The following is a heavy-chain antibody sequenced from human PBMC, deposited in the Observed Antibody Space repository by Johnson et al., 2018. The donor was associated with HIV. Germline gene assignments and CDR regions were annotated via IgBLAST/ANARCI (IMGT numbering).Heavy chain of an antibody. Sequence: QVQLVESAGGVVQPGGSLRLSCAASGFTFRTYGIHWVRQAPGKGLEWAAFIRSDGTNKYYADFVKGRFPISRDNSKNTLFLQLNSLRAEDTAVYYCGRAKGNSYYGSGHDAFDIWGRGTIVTVSS. V-gene: IGHV3-30*02. CDR3: GRAKGNSYYGSGHDAFDI. CDR2: IRSDGTNK. CDR1: GFTFRTYG. D-gene: IGHD3-10*01. J-gene: IGHJ3*02.